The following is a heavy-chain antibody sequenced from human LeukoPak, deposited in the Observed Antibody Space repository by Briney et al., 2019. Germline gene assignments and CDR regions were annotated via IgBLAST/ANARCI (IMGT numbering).Heavy chain of an antibody. CDR3: ARNIFGVVTPLYFDY. D-gene: IGHD3-3*01. CDR1: GGSISTYY. CDR2: IFYSGYN. J-gene: IGHJ4*02. V-gene: IGHV4-59*01. Sequence: SETLSLTSTVSGGSISTYYWSWIRQPPGKGLEWIGYIFYSGYNNHNPSLKSRVTISVDTSKNQFSLKLSSVTAADTAVYYCARNIFGVVTPLYFDYWGQGTLVTVSS.